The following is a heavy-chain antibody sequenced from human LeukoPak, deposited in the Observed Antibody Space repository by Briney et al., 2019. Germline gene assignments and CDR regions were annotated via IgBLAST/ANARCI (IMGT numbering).Heavy chain of an antibody. CDR3: ARDPVFYYDSSGYPSGYYFDY. J-gene: IGHJ4*02. V-gene: IGHV1-18*01. D-gene: IGHD3-22*01. CDR2: ISAYNGNT. Sequence: GASVKVSCKASGYTFTSYGISWVRQAPGQGLEWMGWISAYNGNTNYAQKLQGRVTMTTDTSTSTAYMELRSLRSDDTAVYYCARDPVFYYDSSGYPSGYYFDYWGQGTLVTVSS. CDR1: GYTFTSYG.